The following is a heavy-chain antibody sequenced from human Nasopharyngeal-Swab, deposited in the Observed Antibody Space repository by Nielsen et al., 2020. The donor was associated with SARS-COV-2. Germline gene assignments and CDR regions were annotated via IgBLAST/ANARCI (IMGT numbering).Heavy chain of an antibody. CDR3: ARWVGAIRAYGMDV. V-gene: IGHV1-18*01. Sequence: ASVKVSCKASGYTFTSYAISWVRQTPGQGLEWMGWISAYNGNTNYAQKFQDRVTMTTDTSTSTAYMEPRSLRSDDTAVYYCARWVGAIRAYGMDVWGQGTTVTVSS. CDR1: GYTFTSYA. CDR2: ISAYNGNT. D-gene: IGHD1-26*01. J-gene: IGHJ6*02.